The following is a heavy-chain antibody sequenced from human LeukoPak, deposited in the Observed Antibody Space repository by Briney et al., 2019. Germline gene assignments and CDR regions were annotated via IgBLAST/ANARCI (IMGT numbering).Heavy chain of an antibody. CDR2: INPNSGGT. CDR1: GYTFTGYY. D-gene: IGHD3-22*01. J-gene: IGHJ5*02. Sequence: GASVKVSCMASGYTFTGYYMHWVRQAPGQGLEWMGRINPNSGGTNYAQKFQGRVTMTTDTSISTAYMELSRLRSDDTAVYYCARVHDYYDSSGYYIGSSGFDPWGQGTLVTVSS. CDR3: ARVHDYYDSSGYYIGSSGFDP. V-gene: IGHV1-2*02.